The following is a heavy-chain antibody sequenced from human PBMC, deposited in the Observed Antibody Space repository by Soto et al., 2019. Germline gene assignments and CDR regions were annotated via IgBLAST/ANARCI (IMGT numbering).Heavy chain of an antibody. CDR2: ISYDGSNK. D-gene: IGHD6-19*01. J-gene: IGHJ4*02. CDR1: GFTFSNYA. CDR3: ARASNGWYYDD. V-gene: IGHV3-30-3*01. Sequence: QVQLVESGGGVVQPGRSLRLSCAASGFTFSNYAMHWVRQAPGKGLEWVAVISYDGSNKYYADSVKGRFTISRDNSKNTLYLQMNRLKAEDTAVYYCARASNGWYYDDWGQGTLVTVSS.